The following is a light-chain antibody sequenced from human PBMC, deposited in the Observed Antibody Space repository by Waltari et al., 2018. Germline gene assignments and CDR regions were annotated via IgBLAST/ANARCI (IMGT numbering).Light chain of an antibody. Sequence: VMTQSPVTLSVSPRERAPHSCRASQSISSNLAWYQPKPGQSPRLLLHGASTRATGIPARFSGSGSGTDFTLTISSLQSEDFAVYFCQQYNTWPTFGGGTKVEIK. CDR3: QQYNTWPT. J-gene: IGKJ4*01. CDR2: GAS. CDR1: QSISSN. V-gene: IGKV3-15*01.